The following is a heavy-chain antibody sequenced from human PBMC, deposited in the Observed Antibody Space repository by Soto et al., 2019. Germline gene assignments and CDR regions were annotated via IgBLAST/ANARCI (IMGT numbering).Heavy chain of an antibody. CDR2: IYYSGGT. CDR1: GGSISSSSHY. J-gene: IGHJ4*02. CDR3: GRPTSGSGVDR. D-gene: IGHD3-10*01. V-gene: IGHV4-39*01. Sequence: QLQVQESGPGLVKPSETLSLTCTVSGGSISSSSHYWGWIRQTPGKGLEWIGNIYYSGGTFYNASLKRRVTISVDTSKRQLSLQVTSVTAADTAVYYCGRPTSGSGVDRWGQGTLVTVSS.